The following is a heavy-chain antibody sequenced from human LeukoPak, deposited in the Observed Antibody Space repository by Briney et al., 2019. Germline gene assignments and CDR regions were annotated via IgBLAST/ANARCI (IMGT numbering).Heavy chain of an antibody. CDR3: AREGYYDSSGYHDAFDI. CDR1: GGSISSGSYY. J-gene: IGHJ3*02. D-gene: IGHD3-22*01. CDR2: IYTSGST. V-gene: IGHV4-61*02. Sequence: SETLSLTCTVSGGSISSGSYYWSWIRQPAGKGLEWIGRIYTSGSTNYNPSLKSRVTISVDTSKNQFSLKLSSVTAADTAVYYCAREGYYDSSGYHDAFDIWGQGTMVTVSS.